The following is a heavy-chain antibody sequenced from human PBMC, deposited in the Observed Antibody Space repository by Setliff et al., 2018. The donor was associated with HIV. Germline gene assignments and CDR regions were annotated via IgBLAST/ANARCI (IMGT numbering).Heavy chain of an antibody. CDR3: ATGSEVVIIHEAFDM. D-gene: IGHD3-22*01. J-gene: IGHJ3*02. CDR2: FYREEDEA. CDR1: GHTLTKLS. Sequence: ASVKVSCKVSGHTLTKLSMHWARQAPGKGLEWMGAFYREEDEAFYPQNFQGRLTMTEDTSTDTAYMELSSLRFEDTAVYFCATGSEVVIIHEAFDMWGQGTMVTVSS. V-gene: IGHV1-24*01.